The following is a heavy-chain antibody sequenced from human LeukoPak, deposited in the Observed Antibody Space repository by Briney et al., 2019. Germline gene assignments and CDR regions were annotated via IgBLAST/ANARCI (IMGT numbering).Heavy chain of an antibody. CDR2: MFYNGGS. CDR1: GASIGNYY. V-gene: IGHV4-59*12. Sequence: SETLSLTCTVSGASIGNYYWNWVRQSSGKGLEGIGYMFYNGGSNYNPSLASRVTMSIDTSKSQFFLNLTSVTAADTAVYYCAKDVHRFLATYFDPWGQGILVTVSS. CDR3: AKDVHRFLATYFDP. J-gene: IGHJ5*02. D-gene: IGHD2/OR15-2a*01.